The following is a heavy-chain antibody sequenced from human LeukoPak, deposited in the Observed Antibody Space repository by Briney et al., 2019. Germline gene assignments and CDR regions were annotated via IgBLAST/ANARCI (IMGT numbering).Heavy chain of an antibody. CDR1: GFTFRSYA. J-gene: IGHJ4*02. D-gene: IGHD3-3*01. CDR3: ARNYDFWSGSLKGPDY. CDR2: ISGGGGST. V-gene: IGHV3-23*01. Sequence: PGGSLRLSCAASGFTFRSYAMSWVRQAPGKGLEWVAAISGGGGSTYYADSVKGRFTISRDNSKNTMYLQMNSLRAEDTAVYYCARNYDFWSGSLKGPDYWGQGTLVTVSS.